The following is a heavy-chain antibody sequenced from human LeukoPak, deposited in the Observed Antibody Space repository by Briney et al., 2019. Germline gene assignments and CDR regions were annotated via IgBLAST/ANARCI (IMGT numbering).Heavy chain of an antibody. D-gene: IGHD2-15*01. Sequence: SETLSLTCAVSGYSISSGYYWGWIRQPPGKGLEWIGSIYHSGSTYYNPSLKSRVTISVDTSKNQFSLKLGSVTAADTAVYYCASLYCSGGSCYDGKVYWGQGTLVTVSS. V-gene: IGHV4-38-2*01. CDR1: GYSISSGYY. CDR2: IYHSGST. J-gene: IGHJ4*02. CDR3: ASLYCSGGSCYDGKVY.